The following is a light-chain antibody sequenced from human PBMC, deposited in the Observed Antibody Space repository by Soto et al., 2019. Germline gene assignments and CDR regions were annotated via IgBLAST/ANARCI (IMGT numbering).Light chain of an antibody. CDR1: SSDVGAYIY. Sequence: QSALAQPASVSGSPGQSITISCTGTSSDVGAYIYVSWYQHHPGKAPKVMIYEVTNRPSGVSDRFSASKSGNTASLTISGLKAEDEADYYCCSYTSSRTYVFGTGTKVTVL. CDR3: CSYTSSRTYV. CDR2: EVT. J-gene: IGLJ1*01. V-gene: IGLV2-14*01.